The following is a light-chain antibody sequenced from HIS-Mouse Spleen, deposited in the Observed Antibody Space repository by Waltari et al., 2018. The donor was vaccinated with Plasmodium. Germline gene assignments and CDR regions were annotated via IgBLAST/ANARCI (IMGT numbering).Light chain of an antibody. CDR2: GAS. J-gene: IGKJ3*01. CDR3: QQYNNWSFT. CDR1: QSVSSN. Sequence: SVSPWERATLSCRASQSVSSNLAWYQQKPGQAPRLLIYGASTRATGIPARFSGSGSGTEFTLTISSLQSEDFAVYYCQQYNNWSFTFGPGTKVDIK. V-gene: IGKV3-15*01.